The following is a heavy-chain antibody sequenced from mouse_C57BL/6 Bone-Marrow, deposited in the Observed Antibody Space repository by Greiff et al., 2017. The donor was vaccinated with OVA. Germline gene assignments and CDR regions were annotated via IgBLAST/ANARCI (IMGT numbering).Heavy chain of an antibody. CDR1: GYTFTSYW. D-gene: IGHD1-1*01. Sequence: VQLQQSGAELVMPGASVKLSCKASGYTFTSYWMHWVKQRPGQGLEWIGEIDPSDSYTNYNQKFKGKSTLTVDKSSSTAYMQLSSLTSEDSAVYYCARRYGSSYYFDVWGTGTTVTVSS. CDR3: ARRYGSSYYFDV. J-gene: IGHJ1*03. CDR2: IDPSDSYT. V-gene: IGHV1-69*01.